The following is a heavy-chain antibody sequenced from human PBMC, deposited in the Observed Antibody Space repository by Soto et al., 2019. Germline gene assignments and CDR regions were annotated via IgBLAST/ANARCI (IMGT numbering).Heavy chain of an antibody. V-gene: IGHV3-30*18. CDR3: AKDGGRWYGYGKH. D-gene: IGHD5-18*01. CDR2: ISYDGSNK. Sequence: PGGSLRLSCAASGFTFSSYGMHWVRQAPGKGLEWVAVISYDGSNKYYADSVKGRFTISRDNSKNTLYLQMNSLRAEDTAVYYCAKDGGRWYGYGKHWGQGTLVTVSS. CDR1: GFTFSSYG. J-gene: IGHJ4*02.